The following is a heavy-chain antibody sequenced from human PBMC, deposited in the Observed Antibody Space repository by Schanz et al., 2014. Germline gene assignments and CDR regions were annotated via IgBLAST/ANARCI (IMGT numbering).Heavy chain of an antibody. CDR2: ISYDGSNK. J-gene: IGHJ6*02. V-gene: IGHV3-30*06. Sequence: QEQLVESGGGVVQPGRSLRLSCAASGFIFSSYGLHWVRQAPGKGLEWVAVISYDGSNKYYADSVKGRFTISRDNAKNSLFLQMNSLRVEDTAVYYCARLPVGYGSGIWDVWGQGTSVTVSS. CDR1: GFIFSSYG. D-gene: IGHD3-10*01. CDR3: ARLPVGYGSGIWDV.